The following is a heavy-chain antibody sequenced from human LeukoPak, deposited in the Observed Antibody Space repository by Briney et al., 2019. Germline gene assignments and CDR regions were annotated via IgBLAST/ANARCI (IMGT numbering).Heavy chain of an antibody. V-gene: IGHV4-34*01. D-gene: IGHD2-2*02. J-gene: IGHJ4*02. CDR2: INHSGST. CDR3: ARGLDCSSTSCYIDY. Sequence: KSSETLSLTCAVYGRSFSGYYWSWIRQPPGKGLEWIGEINHSGSTNYNPSLKSRVTISVDTSKNQFSLKLSSVTAADTAVYYCARGLDCSSTSCYIDYWGQGTLVTVSS. CDR1: GRSFSGYY.